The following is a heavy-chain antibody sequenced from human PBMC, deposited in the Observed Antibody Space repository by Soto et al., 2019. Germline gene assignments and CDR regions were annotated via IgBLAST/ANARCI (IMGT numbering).Heavy chain of an antibody. D-gene: IGHD5-18*01. V-gene: IGHV3-7*03. J-gene: IGHJ4*02. CDR2: IKQDGSEK. CDR3: ARDRVRRGYSYGVDY. Sequence: PGGSLRLSCAASGFTFSSYWMSWVRQAPGKGLEWVANIKQDGSEKYYVDSVKGRFTISRDNAKNSLYLQMNSLRAEDTAVYYCARDRVRRGYSYGVDYWGQGTLVTVSS. CDR1: GFTFSSYW.